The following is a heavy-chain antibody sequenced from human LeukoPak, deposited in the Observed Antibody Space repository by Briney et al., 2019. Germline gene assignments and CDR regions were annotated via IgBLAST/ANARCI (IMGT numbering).Heavy chain of an antibody. D-gene: IGHD1-26*01. J-gene: IGHJ4*02. V-gene: IGHV1-18*01. Sequence: GASVTVSCKASGYTFASYGISWVRQAPGQGLEWMGWISGCNGDTNYAQKFQDRVTMTKDTSTTTVYMELRSLRSDDTAVYYCARWQVLHYFDYWGQGTLVTVSS. CDR3: ARWQVLHYFDY. CDR1: GYTFASYG. CDR2: ISGCNGDT.